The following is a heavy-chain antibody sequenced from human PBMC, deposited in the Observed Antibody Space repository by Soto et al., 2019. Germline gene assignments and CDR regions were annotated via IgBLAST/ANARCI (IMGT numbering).Heavy chain of an antibody. CDR3: AKDLGSGSYLFDAFDI. Sequence: GGSLRLSCAASGFTFSSYAMHWVRQAPGKGLEWEAVISYDGSNKYYADSVKGRFTISRDNSKNTLYLQMNSLRAEDTAVYYCAKDLGSGSYLFDAFDIWGQGTMVTVSS. CDR1: GFTFSSYA. D-gene: IGHD1-26*01. V-gene: IGHV3-30*04. CDR2: ISYDGSNK. J-gene: IGHJ3*02.